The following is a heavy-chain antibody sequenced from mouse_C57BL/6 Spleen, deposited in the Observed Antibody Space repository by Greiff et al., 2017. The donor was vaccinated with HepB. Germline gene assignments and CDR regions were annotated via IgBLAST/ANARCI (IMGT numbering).Heavy chain of an antibody. D-gene: IGHD2-3*01. Sequence: VQRVESGPELVKPGASVKISCKASGYAFSSSWMNWVKQRPGKGLEWIGRIYPGDGDTNYNGKFKGKATLTADKSSSTAYMQLSSLTSEDSAVYFCAREGYDGYYRYAMDYWGQGTSVTVSS. CDR2: IYPGDGDT. CDR1: GYAFSSSW. J-gene: IGHJ4*01. CDR3: AREGYDGYYRYAMDY. V-gene: IGHV1-82*01.